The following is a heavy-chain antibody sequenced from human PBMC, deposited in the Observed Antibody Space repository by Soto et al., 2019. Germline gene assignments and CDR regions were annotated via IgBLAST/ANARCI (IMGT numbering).Heavy chain of an antibody. D-gene: IGHD3-16*01. CDR2: ISGRGSTI. Sequence: GESLKISCAASGFTFSDYYMTWVRQAPGKRLEWVSYISGRGSTIYYADSVKGRFTISRDNAKNSLSLQMNSLRAEDTAVYYCARVGLFDFWGRGTLVTVSS. CDR1: GFTFSDYY. V-gene: IGHV3-11*01. J-gene: IGHJ5*01. CDR3: ARVGLFDF.